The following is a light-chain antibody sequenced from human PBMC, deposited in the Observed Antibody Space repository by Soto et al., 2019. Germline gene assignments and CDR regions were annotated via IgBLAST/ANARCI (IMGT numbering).Light chain of an antibody. CDR2: DVS. V-gene: IGLV2-23*02. J-gene: IGLJ1*01. CDR1: SSDVGSYNL. CDR3: CSYTGSSPLYV. Sequence: QSALTQPASVSASPGQSITISCTGTSSDVGSYNLVSWFQQHPGKAPKLLIYDVSQRPSGVSNRFSGSKSGNTASLTISGLQTDDEADYHCCSYTGSSPLYVFGTGTKLTVL.